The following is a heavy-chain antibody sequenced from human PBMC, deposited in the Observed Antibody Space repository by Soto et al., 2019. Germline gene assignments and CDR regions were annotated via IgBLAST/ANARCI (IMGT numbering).Heavy chain of an antibody. V-gene: IGHV1-2*02. D-gene: IGHD1-7*01. CDR2: INPNSGGT. CDR1: GYTFTDYY. Sequence: ASVKVSCKASGYTFTDYYMHWVRQAPGQVLEWMGWINPNSGGTNYAQKFQGRVTMTRDTSISTAYMELSRLRSDDTAVYYCARKLELRGSYYYYYDMDVWGQGTTVTVSS. CDR3: ARKLELRGSYYYYYDMDV. J-gene: IGHJ6*02.